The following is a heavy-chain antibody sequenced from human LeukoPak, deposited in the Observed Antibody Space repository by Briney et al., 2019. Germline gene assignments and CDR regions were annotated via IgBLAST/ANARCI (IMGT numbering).Heavy chain of an antibody. CDR3: ARDRVVVVPAAVAMYYYYGMDV. CDR2: ISAYNGNT. CDR1: GYTFTSYG. J-gene: IGHJ6*02. V-gene: IGHV1-18*01. D-gene: IGHD2-2*01. Sequence: GASVKVSCKASGYTFTSYGISWVRQAPGQGLEWMGWISAYNGNTNYAQKLQGRVTMTTDTSTSTAYMELRSLRSDDTAVYYCARDRVVVVPAAVAMYYYYGMDVWGQGTTVTVSS.